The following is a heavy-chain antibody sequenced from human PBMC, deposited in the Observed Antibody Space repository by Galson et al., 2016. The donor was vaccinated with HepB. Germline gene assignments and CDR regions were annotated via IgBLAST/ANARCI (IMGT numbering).Heavy chain of an antibody. CDR2: ISYDGSKT. D-gene: IGHD1-26*01. Sequence: SLRLSCAASGFTFSNYGMHWVRQAPGKGLEWVAVISYDGSKTYYADSVKGRLTISRENSKNTLYLQLNNLRAEDTALYYCAKERELVGFDYWGQGTLVTVSS. CDR1: GFTFSNYG. J-gene: IGHJ4*02. V-gene: IGHV3-30*18. CDR3: AKERELVGFDY.